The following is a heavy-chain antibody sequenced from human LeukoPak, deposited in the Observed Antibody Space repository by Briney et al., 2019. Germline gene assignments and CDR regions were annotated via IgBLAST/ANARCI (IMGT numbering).Heavy chain of an antibody. CDR2: MNPNSGNT. V-gene: IGHV1-8*01. Sequence: ASVKVSCKASGYTFTSYDINWVRQATGQGLEWMGWMNPNSGNTGYAQKFQGRVTMTRNTSISTAYMELSSLRSEDTAVYYCARASVGGYGYLFDYWGQGTLVTVSS. CDR1: GYTFTSYD. J-gene: IGHJ4*02. D-gene: IGHD5-12*01. CDR3: ARASVGGYGYLFDY.